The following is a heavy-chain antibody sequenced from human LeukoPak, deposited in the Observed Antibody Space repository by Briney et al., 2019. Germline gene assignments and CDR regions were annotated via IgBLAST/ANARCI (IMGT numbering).Heavy chain of an antibody. CDR1: GFTFSSYW. D-gene: IGHD2-15*01. V-gene: IGHV3-7*01. Sequence: GSLRLSCAASGFTFSSYWMSWVRQAPGKGLEWVANIKQDGSEKYYVDSVKGRFTISRDNAKNSLYLQMNSLRAEDTAVYYCARDPYYMVATPAFDYWGQGTLVTVSS. CDR3: ARDPYYMVATPAFDY. CDR2: IKQDGSEK. J-gene: IGHJ4*02.